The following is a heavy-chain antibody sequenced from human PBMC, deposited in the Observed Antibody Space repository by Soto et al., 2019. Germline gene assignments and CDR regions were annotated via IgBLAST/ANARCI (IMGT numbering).Heavy chain of an antibody. Sequence: SETLSLTXAVYGGSFSGYYWSWIRQPPGKGLEWIGEINHSGSTNYNPSLKSRVTMSVDTSKNQFSLKLSSVTAADTAVYYCARGPREEVTATIYYYYGMDVWGQGTTVTVSS. CDR2: INHSGST. D-gene: IGHD2-21*02. V-gene: IGHV4-34*01. J-gene: IGHJ6*02. CDR1: GGSFSGYY. CDR3: ARGPREEVTATIYYYYGMDV.